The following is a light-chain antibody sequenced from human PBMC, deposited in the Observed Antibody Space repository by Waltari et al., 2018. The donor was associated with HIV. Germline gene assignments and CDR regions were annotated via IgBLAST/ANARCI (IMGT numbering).Light chain of an antibody. CDR2: EVT. J-gene: IGLJ1*01. V-gene: IGLV2-23*02. Sequence: QSALTQPASVSGSPGQSITISCPGPSSNVWSDDLVPLYQQHPGEAPKLIIYEVTKRPSGVSNRFSGSKSGNTASLTISGLQAEDEADYYCCSCPRSGIRYVFGTGTKVTVL. CDR1: SSNVWSDDL. CDR3: CSCPRSGIRYV.